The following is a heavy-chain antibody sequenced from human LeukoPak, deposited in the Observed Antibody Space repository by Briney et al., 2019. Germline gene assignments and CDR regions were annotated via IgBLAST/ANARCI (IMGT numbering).Heavy chain of an antibody. CDR2: IYYSGST. CDR1: GGSISSSSYN. V-gene: IGHV4-39*01. CDR3: ARGGAYSSSLFDY. J-gene: IGHJ4*02. D-gene: IGHD6-13*01. Sequence: SETLSLTCTVSGGSISSSSYNWGWIRQPPGKGLEWIGSIYYSGSTYYNPSLKSRVTISVDTSKNQFSLKLSSVTAADTAVYYCARGGAYSSSLFDYWGQGTLVTVSS.